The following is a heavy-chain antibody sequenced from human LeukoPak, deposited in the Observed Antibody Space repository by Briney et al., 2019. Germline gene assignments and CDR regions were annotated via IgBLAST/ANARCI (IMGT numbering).Heavy chain of an antibody. Sequence: SETLSLTCRVSDYYINNGYYWGWIRQPPGKGLEWIGSIYHSGNTYYNPSLKSRVTISVDKSKNQFSLKLSSVTAADTAVYYCARPSNDSSGPAFFYWGQGTLVTVSS. D-gene: IGHD3-22*01. CDR1: DYYINNGYY. V-gene: IGHV4-38-2*01. J-gene: IGHJ4*02. CDR3: ARPSNDSSGPAFFY. CDR2: IYHSGNT.